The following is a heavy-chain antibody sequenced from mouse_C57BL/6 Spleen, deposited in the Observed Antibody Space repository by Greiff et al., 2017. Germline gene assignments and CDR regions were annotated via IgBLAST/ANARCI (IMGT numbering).Heavy chain of an antibody. V-gene: IGHV1-64*01. CDR2: IHPNSGST. D-gene: IGHD1-1*01. CDR3: ARSGTVDRWYFDV. CDR1: GYTFTSYW. J-gene: IGHJ1*03. Sequence: QVQLQQPGAELVKPGASVKLSCKASGYTFTSYWMPWVKQRPGQGLEWIGMIHPNSGSTNYNEKFKSKATLTVDKSSSTAYMQLSSLTSEDSAVYYCARSGTVDRWYFDVWGTGTTVTVSS.